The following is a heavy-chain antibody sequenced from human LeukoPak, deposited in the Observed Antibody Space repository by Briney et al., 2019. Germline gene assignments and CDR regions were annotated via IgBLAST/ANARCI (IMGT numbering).Heavy chain of an antibody. CDR3: ARDGGIVDAFDI. J-gene: IGHJ3*02. Sequence: ASVKVSCKASGYTFTSYGISWVRQAPGQGLEWMGWTSAYNGNTNYAQKLQGRVTITADESTSTAYMELSSLRSEDTAVYYCARDGGIVDAFDIWGQGTMVTVSS. D-gene: IGHD3-22*01. CDR2: TSAYNGNT. CDR1: GYTFTSYG. V-gene: IGHV1-18*01.